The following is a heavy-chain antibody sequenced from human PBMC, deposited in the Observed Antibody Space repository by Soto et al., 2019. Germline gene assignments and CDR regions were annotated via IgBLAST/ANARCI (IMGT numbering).Heavy chain of an antibody. D-gene: IGHD3-22*01. CDR3: ARDRNVRDFYDSSGYLNWFDS. CDR2: INPSGGGT. J-gene: IGHJ5*01. Sequence: GASVKVSCKASGYSFTNYYMHLVRQAPGQGLEWMGIINPSGGGTSYAQSFQGRVTMTRDTSTSTVYMDLSSLRSEDTAVYYCARDRNVRDFYDSSGYLNWFDSWGQGTLVTVSS. V-gene: IGHV1-46*01. CDR1: GYSFTNYY.